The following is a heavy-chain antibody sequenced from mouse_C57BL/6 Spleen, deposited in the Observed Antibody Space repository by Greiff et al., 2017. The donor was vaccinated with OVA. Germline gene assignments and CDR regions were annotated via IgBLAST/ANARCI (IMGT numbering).Heavy chain of an antibody. V-gene: IGHV1-52*01. J-gene: IGHJ2*01. D-gene: IGHD4-1*01. CDR2: IDPSDSET. CDR1: GYTFTSYW. CDR3: ALLGHFDY. Sequence: QVQLQPPGAELVRPGSSVKLSCKASGYTFTSYWMHWVKHRPIQGLEWIDNIDPSDSETHYNQKFKDKATLTVDKSSSTAYMQLSSLTSEDSAVYDCALLGHFDYWGQGTTLTVAS.